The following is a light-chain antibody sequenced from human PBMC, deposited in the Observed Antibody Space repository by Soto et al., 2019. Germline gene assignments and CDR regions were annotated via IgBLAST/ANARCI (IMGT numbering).Light chain of an antibody. CDR2: AAS. V-gene: IGKV1-27*01. Sequence: DIQMTQSPSSLSASVGDRVTITCRASQGIIDYAAWFQQKPGKAPQLLIYAASTLHSGVPSRFSGSGAGTDFSLTISSLQPEDAATYYCQRYNTAPQTFGPGTKVEIK. J-gene: IGKJ1*01. CDR1: QGIIDY. CDR3: QRYNTAPQT.